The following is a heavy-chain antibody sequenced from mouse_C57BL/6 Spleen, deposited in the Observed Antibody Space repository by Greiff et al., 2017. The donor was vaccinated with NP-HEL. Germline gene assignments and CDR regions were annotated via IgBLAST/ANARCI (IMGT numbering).Heavy chain of an antibody. Sequence: VQLQQSGAELAKPGASVKLSCKASGYTFTSYWMHWVKQRPGQGLEWIGYINPSSGYTKYNQKFKDKATLTADKSSITAYIQLSRLTYEDSAVYYCARRTPSAMDYWGQGTSVTVSS. CDR2: INPSSGYT. CDR1: GYTFTSYW. J-gene: IGHJ4*01. CDR3: ARRTPSAMDY. V-gene: IGHV1-7*01.